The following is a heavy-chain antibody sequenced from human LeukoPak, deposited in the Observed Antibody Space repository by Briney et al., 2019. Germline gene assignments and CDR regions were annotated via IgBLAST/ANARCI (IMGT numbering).Heavy chain of an antibody. CDR3: AREGVGTPNWFDP. CDR2: IIPIFGTA. J-gene: IGHJ5*02. Sequence: GASVKVSCKASGGTFSSYAISWVRQAPGQGLEWMGGIIPIFGTANYAQKFQGRVTITADESTSIAYMELSSLRSEDTAVYYCAREGVGTPNWFDPWGQGTLVTVSS. D-gene: IGHD2-15*01. V-gene: IGHV1-69*13. CDR1: GGTFSSYA.